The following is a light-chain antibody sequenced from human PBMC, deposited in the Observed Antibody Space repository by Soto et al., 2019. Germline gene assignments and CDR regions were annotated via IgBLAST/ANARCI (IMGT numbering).Light chain of an antibody. V-gene: IGLV2-11*01. CDR3: CSYAGSYTHVV. J-gene: IGLJ2*01. Sequence: QSALTQPRSVSGSPGQSVTVSCTVSVSDVGGYIYVSWYQHHPGKAPKLIIYDVSKRPSGVPDRFSGSKSGNTASLTISGLQAEDEADYYCCSYAGSYTHVVFGGGTKLTVL. CDR2: DVS. CDR1: VSDVGGYIY.